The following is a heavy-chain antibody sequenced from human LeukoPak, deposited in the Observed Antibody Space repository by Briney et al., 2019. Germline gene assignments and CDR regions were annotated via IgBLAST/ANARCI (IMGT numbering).Heavy chain of an antibody. CDR1: GGSISSGSYY. J-gene: IGHJ6*03. Sequence: SQTLSLTCTVSGGSISSGSYYWSWIRQPAGKGLEWIGYIYYSGSTNYNPSLKSRVTISVDTSKNQFSLKLSSVTAADTAVYYCARETSQKGAHYMDVWGKGTTVTISS. CDR2: IYYSGST. CDR3: ARETSQKGAHYMDV. D-gene: IGHD3-16*01. V-gene: IGHV4-61*10.